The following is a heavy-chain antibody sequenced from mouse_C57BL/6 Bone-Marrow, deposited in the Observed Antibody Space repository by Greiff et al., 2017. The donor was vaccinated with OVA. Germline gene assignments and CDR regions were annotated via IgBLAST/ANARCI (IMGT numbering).Heavy chain of an antibody. V-gene: IGHV1-85*01. CDR2: IYPRDGST. CDR1: GYTFTSYD. Sequence: QVQLKESGPELVKPGASVKLSCKASGYTFTSYDINWVKQRHGQGLEWIGWIYPRDGSTKYNEKFKGKATLTVDTSSSTAYMELHSLTSEDSAVYFCARHLSYYAMDYWGQVTSVTVSS. J-gene: IGHJ4*01. CDR3: ARHLSYYAMDY.